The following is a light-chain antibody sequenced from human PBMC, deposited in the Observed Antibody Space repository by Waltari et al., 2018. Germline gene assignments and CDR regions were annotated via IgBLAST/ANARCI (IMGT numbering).Light chain of an antibody. CDR3: CSYAGRITFVV. V-gene: IGLV2-23*02. J-gene: IGLJ2*01. CDR2: EVT. CDR1: NSDVGSDNH. Sequence: QSALTQPASVSGSPGQATTISCTGTNSDVGSDNHVSCHQQHPGKTPKLLIFEVTKRPPAVPNRFSGSKSGNTASLTITGLQAEDEADYYCCSYAGRITFVVFGGGTKLTVL.